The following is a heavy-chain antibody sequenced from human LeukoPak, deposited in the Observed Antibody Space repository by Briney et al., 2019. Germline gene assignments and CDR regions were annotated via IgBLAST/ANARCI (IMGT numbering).Heavy chain of an antibody. V-gene: IGHV1-69*13. J-gene: IGHJ4*02. CDR2: IIPIFGTA. D-gene: IGHD2-15*01. CDR3: ASPPSHCSGGSCYPATGVTYFDY. Sequence: GASVTVSFKASGRAFTSYAISWVRQAPGQGREWMGGIIPIFGTANYAQKFQGRVTITADESTSTAYMELSSLRSEDTAVYYCASPPSHCSGGSCYPATGVTYFDYWGQGTLVTVSS. CDR1: GRAFTSYA.